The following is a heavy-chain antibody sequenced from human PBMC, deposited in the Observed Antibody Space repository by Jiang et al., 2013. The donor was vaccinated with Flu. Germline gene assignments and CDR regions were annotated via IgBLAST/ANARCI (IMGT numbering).Heavy chain of an antibody. CDR2: IYYSGST. V-gene: IGHV4-59*01. CDR3: ASLVVPAAMGGDYYGMDV. CDR1: GGSISSYY. D-gene: IGHD2-2*01. Sequence: LLKPSETLSLTCTVSGGSISSYYWSWIRQPPGKGLEWIGYIYYSGSTNYNPSLKSRVTISVDTSKNQFSLKLSSVTAADTAVYYCASLVVPAAMGGDYYGMDVWGKGTTVTVSS. J-gene: IGHJ6*04.